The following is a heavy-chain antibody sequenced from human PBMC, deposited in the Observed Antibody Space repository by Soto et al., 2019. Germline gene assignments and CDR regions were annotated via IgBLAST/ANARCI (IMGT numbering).Heavy chain of an antibody. CDR2: IGTAGDT. J-gene: IGHJ3*02. V-gene: IGHV3-13*01. CDR1: GFTFSSYD. Sequence: PGGSLRLSCAASGFTFSSYDMHWVRQATGKGLEWVSAIGTAGDTYYPGSVKGRFTISRENAKNSLYLQMNSLRAGDTAVYYCARGGGGAAFDIWGQGTMVTVS. CDR3: ARGGGGAAFDI.